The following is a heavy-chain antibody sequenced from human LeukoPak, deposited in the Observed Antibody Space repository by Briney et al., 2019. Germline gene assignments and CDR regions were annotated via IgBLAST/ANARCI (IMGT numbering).Heavy chain of an antibody. V-gene: IGHV3-15*01. CDR2: IKSKTDGGTT. Sequence: GGSLRLSCAASGFAFSNAWMSWVRQAPGKGLEWVGRIKSKTDGGTTDYAAPVKGRFTISRDDSKNTLYLQMNSLKTEDTAVYYCTARTYYSDSSGYYPILDYWGQGTLVTVSS. CDR1: GFAFSNAW. J-gene: IGHJ4*02. D-gene: IGHD3-22*01. CDR3: TARTYYSDSSGYYPILDY.